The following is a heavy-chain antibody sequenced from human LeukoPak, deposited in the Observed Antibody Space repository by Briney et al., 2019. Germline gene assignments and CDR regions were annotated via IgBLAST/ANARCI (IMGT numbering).Heavy chain of an antibody. CDR3: AREGYCSGGSCYHDAFDI. CDR2: ITASGDST. V-gene: IGHV3-23*01. CDR1: GFPFSSYP. J-gene: IGHJ3*02. Sequence: PGGSLRLSCAGSGFPFSSYPISWVRHPPGKGLEWVSAITASGDSTYSADSVKGRFTISRDNSRNTLFLEMSSLRAEDTAVYYCAREGYCSGGSCYHDAFDIWGQGTMVTVSS. D-gene: IGHD2-15*01.